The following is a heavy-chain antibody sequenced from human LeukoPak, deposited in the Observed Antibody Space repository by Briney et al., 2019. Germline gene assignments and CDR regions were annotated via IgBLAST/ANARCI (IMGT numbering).Heavy chain of an antibody. CDR2: INHSGST. CDR3: ARQKLLEEGGSCYCFDY. Sequence: PSETLSLTCTVSGGSISTSNYYWSWIRQPPGKGLEWIGEINHSGSTNYNPSLKSRVTISVDTSKNQFSLKLSSVTAADTAVYYCARQKLLEEGGSCYCFDYWGQGTLVTVSS. D-gene: IGHD2-15*01. CDR1: GGSISTSNYY. J-gene: IGHJ4*02. V-gene: IGHV4-39*01.